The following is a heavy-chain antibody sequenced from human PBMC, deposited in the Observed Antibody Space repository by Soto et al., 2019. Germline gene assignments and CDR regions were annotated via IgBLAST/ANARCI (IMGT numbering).Heavy chain of an antibody. J-gene: IGHJ6*02. CDR1: GFTFSSYA. CDR2: ISYDGSNK. Sequence: PGGSLRLSCAASGFTFSSYAMHWVRQAPGKGLEWVAVISYDGSNKYYADSVKGRFTISRDNSKNTLYLQMNSLRAEDTAVYYCARDAIGYGMDVWGQGTTVTVSS. CDR3: ARDAIGYGMDV. V-gene: IGHV3-30-3*01.